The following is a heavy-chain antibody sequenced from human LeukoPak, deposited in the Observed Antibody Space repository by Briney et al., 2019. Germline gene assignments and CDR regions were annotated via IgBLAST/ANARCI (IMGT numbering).Heavy chain of an antibody. CDR1: GGSFSGYY. CDR3: ARVLYDYVWGSYPAYFDY. Sequence: SETLSLTCAVYGGSFSGYYWSWIRQPPGKGLEWIGEINHSGSTNYNPSLKSRVTISVDTSKNQFSLKLSSVTAADTAVYYCARVLYDYVWGSYPAYFDYWGQGTLVTVSS. CDR2: INHSGST. J-gene: IGHJ4*02. D-gene: IGHD3-16*01. V-gene: IGHV4-34*01.